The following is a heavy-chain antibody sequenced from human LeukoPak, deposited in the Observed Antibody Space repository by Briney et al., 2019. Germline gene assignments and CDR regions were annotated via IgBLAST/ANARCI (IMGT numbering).Heavy chain of an antibody. CDR3: DGGTGWVSNLG. CDR2: IKQDGSEK. V-gene: IGHV3-7*03. D-gene: IGHD6-19*01. J-gene: IGHJ4*02. CDR1: GFSFSNYW. Sequence: GGSLRLSCAASGFSFSNYWMHWVRHPPGKGLEWVANIKQDGSEKYYVDSVKGRFTISRDNAKNSLYLQMNSLRAEDTGVYYCDGGTGWVSNLGGGQGTLVIVSS.